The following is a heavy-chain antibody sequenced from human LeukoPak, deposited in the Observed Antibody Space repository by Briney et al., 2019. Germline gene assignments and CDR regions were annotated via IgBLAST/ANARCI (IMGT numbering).Heavy chain of an antibody. CDR1: GGSISSYY. CDR2: IYYSGST. J-gene: IGHJ3*02. V-gene: IGHV4-59*01. Sequence: PSETLSLTCTVSGGSISSYYWSWIRQPPGKGLEWIGYIYYSGSTNYNPSLKSRVTVSVDTSKNQFSLKLSSVTAADTAVYYCARESNWYYYNSSGYRDAFDIWGQGTMVTVPS. D-gene: IGHD3-22*01. CDR3: ARESNWYYYNSSGYRDAFDI.